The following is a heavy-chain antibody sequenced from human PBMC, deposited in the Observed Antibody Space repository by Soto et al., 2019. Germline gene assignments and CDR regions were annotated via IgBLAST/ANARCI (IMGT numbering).Heavy chain of an antibody. Sequence: QVQLVESGGGVVQPGRSLRLSCAASGFTFSSYAMHWVRQAPGKGLEWVAVISYDGSNKYYADYVKGRFTISRDNSKNTLYLQMNSLRAEDTAVYYCASPGIAADQYYFDYWGQGTLVTVSS. D-gene: IGHD6-13*01. CDR1: GFTFSSYA. J-gene: IGHJ4*02. CDR2: ISYDGSNK. V-gene: IGHV3-30-3*01. CDR3: ASPGIAADQYYFDY.